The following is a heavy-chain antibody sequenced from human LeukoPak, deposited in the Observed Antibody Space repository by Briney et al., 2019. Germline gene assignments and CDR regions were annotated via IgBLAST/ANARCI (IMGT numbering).Heavy chain of an antibody. CDR1: GFTFSSYA. CDR3: ARGRNGMDV. V-gene: IGHV3-30-3*01. J-gene: IGHJ6*02. CDR2: ISYDGSNK. Sequence: HAGGSLRLSCAASGFTFSSYAMHWVRQAPGKGLEWVAVISYDGSNKYYADSVKGRFTISRDNSKNTLYLQMNSLRAEDTAVYYCARGRNGMDVWGQGTTVTVFS.